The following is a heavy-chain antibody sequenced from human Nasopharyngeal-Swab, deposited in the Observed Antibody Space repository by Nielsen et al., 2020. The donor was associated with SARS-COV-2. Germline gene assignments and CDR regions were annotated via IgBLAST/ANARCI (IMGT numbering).Heavy chain of an antibody. J-gene: IGHJ3*02. V-gene: IGHV6-1*01. CDR2: TYYRSKWYN. D-gene: IGHD6-13*01. CDR3: ARVRQQPGGGAFDI. CDR1: GDSVSSNSAA. Sequence: QTLSLTRAISGDSVSSNSAAWNWIRQSPSRGLGWLGRTYYRSKWYNDYAVSVKSRITINPDTSKNQFSLQLNSVTPEDTAVYYCARVRQQPGGGAFDIWGQGTMVTVSS.